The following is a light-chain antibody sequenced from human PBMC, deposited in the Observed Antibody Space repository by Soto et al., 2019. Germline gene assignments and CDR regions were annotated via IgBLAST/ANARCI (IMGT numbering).Light chain of an antibody. J-gene: IGKJ1*01. Sequence: EIVMTQSPATLSVSPGERATLSCRASQSVSTSLAWYQQKPGQPPRLLISGASTRATGVPARFSGSGSETEFTLTISSLQSEDFAVYYCQQYNNWWAFGQGTKVEIK. CDR3: QQYNNWWA. CDR1: QSVSTS. CDR2: GAS. V-gene: IGKV3-15*01.